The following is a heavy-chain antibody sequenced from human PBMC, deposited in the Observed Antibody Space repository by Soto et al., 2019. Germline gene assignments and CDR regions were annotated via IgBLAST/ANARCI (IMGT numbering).Heavy chain of an antibody. Sequence: TMSVPKTVFGGSGGGSSDCRGRIQKPPGKGLEWVGSVYYSGSTYYNPSLKSRVTVSVDTSKNQFSLHLSSVTAADTAVYYCARHTNGNNRYFLALWGQGTLVPVSS. CDR1: GGSGGGSSDC. CDR3: ARHTNGNNRYFLAL. D-gene: IGHD1-7*01. CDR2: VYYSGST. J-gene: IGHJ4*02. V-gene: IGHV4-39*01.